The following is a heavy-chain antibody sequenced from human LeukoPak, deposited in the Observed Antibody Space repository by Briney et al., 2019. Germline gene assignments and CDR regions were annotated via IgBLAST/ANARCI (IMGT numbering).Heavy chain of an antibody. CDR1: GFTFSSYS. D-gene: IGHD1-1*01. CDR2: ISSSSSYI. V-gene: IGHV3-21*01. CDR3: AILYNWNDVAIDY. J-gene: IGHJ4*02. Sequence: PGGSLRLSCAASGFTFSSYSMNWVRQAPGKGLEWVSSISSSSSYIYYADSVKGRFTISRDNAKNSLYLQMNSLRAEDTAVYYCAILYNWNDVAIDYWGQGTLVTVFS.